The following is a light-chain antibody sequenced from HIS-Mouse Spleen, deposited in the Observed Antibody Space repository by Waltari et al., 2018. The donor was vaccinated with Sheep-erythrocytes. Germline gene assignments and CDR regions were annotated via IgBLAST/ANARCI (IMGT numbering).Light chain of an antibody. CDR3: QQYNNWPPGT. Sequence: EIVMTQSPATLSVSPGERATLSCRASQSVSSNLAWYQQKPGQEPRLLIYGASTRATGIPARFSGSGSGTEFTLTIRSMQSEDFAVYYCQQYNNWPPGTFGQGTKLEIK. CDR1: QSVSSN. V-gene: IGKV3-15*01. CDR2: GAS. J-gene: IGKJ2*02.